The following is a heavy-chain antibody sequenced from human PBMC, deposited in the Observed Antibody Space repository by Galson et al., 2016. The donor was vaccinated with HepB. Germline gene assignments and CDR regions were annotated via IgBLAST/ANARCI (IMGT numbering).Heavy chain of an antibody. CDR1: GGSINTYY. V-gene: IGHV4-59*01. D-gene: IGHD3-16*01. CDR2: IYYNGST. CDR3: ARWGGSGFTF. J-gene: IGHJ4*02. Sequence: SETLSLTCAVSGGSINTYYWSWIRQAPGKGLEWIGYIYYNGSTNYSPSLKSRLTISIDTSKNKFSLTLTSMTAADTATYYCARWGGSGFTFWGQGALVIVAS.